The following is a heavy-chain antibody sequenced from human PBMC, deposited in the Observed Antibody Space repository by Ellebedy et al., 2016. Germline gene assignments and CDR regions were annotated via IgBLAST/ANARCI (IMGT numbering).Heavy chain of an antibody. CDR1: GFTFSDYY. V-gene: IGHV3-11*06. CDR3: AKEGQEMATRGYYFDY. J-gene: IGHJ4*02. CDR2: ISSSSSYT. Sequence: GGSLRLXCAASGFTFSDYYMSWIRQAPGKGLEWVSYISSSSSYTNYADSVKGRFTISRDNSKNTLYLQMNSLRAEDTAVYYCAKEGQEMATRGYYFDYWGQGTLVTVSS. D-gene: IGHD5-24*01.